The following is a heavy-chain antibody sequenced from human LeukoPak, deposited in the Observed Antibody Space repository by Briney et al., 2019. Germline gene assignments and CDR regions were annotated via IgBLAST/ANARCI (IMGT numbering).Heavy chain of an antibody. Sequence: PSETLSLTGTGSGASSSSGSYFWSWVRQPAGKALEWIGRFHTSGGTNYNPSLESRVTISVDTSKNQFSLKRTSVTAADTAVYYCGSTVFGVAYNWFDPWGQGTLVTVSS. J-gene: IGHJ5*02. V-gene: IGHV4-61*02. CDR2: FHTSGGT. D-gene: IGHD3-3*01. CDR1: GASSSSGSYF. CDR3: GSTVFGVAYNWFDP.